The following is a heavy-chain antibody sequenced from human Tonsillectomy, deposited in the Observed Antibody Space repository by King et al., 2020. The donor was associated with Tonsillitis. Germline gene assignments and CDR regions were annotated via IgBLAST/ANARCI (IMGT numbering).Heavy chain of an antibody. CDR2: IYWNDDK. CDR1: GFSLSTSGVG. D-gene: IGHD3-10*01. CDR3: AHRLVESYYGSGSDLGPAFDI. V-gene: IGHV2-5*01. Sequence: ITLKESGPTLVKPTQTLTLTCTFSGFSLSTSGVGVGWIRQPPGKALEWLALIYWNDDKRYSPSLKSRLTITKDTSKNQVVVTMTNMDPVDTATYYCAHRLVESYYGSGSDLGPAFDIWGQGTMGTVSS. J-gene: IGHJ3*02.